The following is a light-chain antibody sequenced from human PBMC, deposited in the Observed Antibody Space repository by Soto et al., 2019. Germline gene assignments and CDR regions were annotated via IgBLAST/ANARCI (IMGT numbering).Light chain of an antibody. V-gene: IGKV3-15*01. Sequence: DIGMTQSPSTLSGSPGERATLSCRASQSVSSYLAWYQQKPGQAPKLLIYGASTRATGIPARFSGSGSGTEFTLTISSLQSEDFAVYYCQQYNRYPQTFGQGTKVDIK. CDR1: QSVSSY. CDR2: GAS. J-gene: IGKJ1*01. CDR3: QQYNRYPQT.